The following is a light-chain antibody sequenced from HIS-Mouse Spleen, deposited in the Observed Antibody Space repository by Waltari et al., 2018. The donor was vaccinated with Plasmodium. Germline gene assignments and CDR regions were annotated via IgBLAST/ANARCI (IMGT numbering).Light chain of an antibody. CDR2: GAS. J-gene: IGKJ3*01. CDR1: QSVSST. V-gene: IGKV3-15*01. Sequence: EIVMTQSPATLSVSPGERATLSCRASQSVSSTLACYQQKPGQAPRLLIYGASTRATGIPARFSGSGSGTEFTLTISSLQSEDFAVYYCQQYNNWSFTFGPGTKVDIK. CDR3: QQYNNWSFT.